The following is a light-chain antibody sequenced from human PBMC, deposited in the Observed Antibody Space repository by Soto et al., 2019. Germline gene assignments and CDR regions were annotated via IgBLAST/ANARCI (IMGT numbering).Light chain of an antibody. CDR2: EGS. CDR3: CSSAGSSTYI. CDR1: SSDVGSHNL. V-gene: IGLV2-23*01. J-gene: IGLJ1*01. Sequence: QSALTQPASVSGSPGQSITISCTGTSSDVGSHNLVSWYQQHPDRAPKLMIYEGSKWPSGVSNRFSGSKSGNTASLTISGLQAEDEADYFCCSSAGSSTYIFGSGTKVTVL.